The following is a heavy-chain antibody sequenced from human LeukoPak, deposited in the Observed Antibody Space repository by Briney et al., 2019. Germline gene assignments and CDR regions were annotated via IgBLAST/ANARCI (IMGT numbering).Heavy chain of an antibody. D-gene: IGHD4-23*01. Sequence: SVKVSCKASGGTFSSYAISWVRQAPGQGLEWMGRIIPILGIANYAQKFQGRVTITADKSTSTAYMELSSLRSEDTAVYYCARITVVTPGGFDYWGQGTLVTVSS. V-gene: IGHV1-69*04. CDR3: ARITVVTPGGFDY. CDR2: IIPILGIA. J-gene: IGHJ4*02. CDR1: GGTFSSYA.